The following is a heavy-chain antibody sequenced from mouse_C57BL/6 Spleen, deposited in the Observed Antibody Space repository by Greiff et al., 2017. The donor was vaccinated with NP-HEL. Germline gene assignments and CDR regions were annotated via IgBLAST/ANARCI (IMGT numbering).Heavy chain of an antibody. CDR3: AREEGLPYFDY. CDR1: GYAFSSYW. J-gene: IGHJ2*01. CDR2: IYPGDGDT. D-gene: IGHD2-4*01. V-gene: IGHV1-80*01. Sequence: VKLQESGAELVKPGASVKISCKASGYAFSSYWMNWVKQRPGKGLEWIGQIYPGDGDTNYNGKFKGKATLTADKSSSTAYMQLSSLTSEDSAVYFCAREEGLPYFDYWGQGTTLTVSS.